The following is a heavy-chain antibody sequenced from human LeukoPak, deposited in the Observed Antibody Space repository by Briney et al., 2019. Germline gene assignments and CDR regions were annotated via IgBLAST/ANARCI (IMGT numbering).Heavy chain of an antibody. D-gene: IGHD6-19*01. V-gene: IGHV3-53*01. CDR1: GFTFSSYW. Sequence: GGSLRLSCAASGFTFSSYWMSWVRQAPGKGLEWVSVIFGGGSTYYAESVKGRFTISRDTSKNTLHLQMNSLRAEDTAVYYCATWPGGWYGEDSWGQGTLVTVSS. CDR3: ATWPGGWYGEDS. J-gene: IGHJ4*02. CDR2: IFGGGST.